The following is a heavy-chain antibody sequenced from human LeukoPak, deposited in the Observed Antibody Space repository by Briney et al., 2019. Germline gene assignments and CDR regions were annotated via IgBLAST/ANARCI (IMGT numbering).Heavy chain of an antibody. Sequence: GGSLRLSCAASGFTFSSYDMHWVRQATGKGLEWVSAIGTAGDTYYPGSVKGRFTISRENAKNSLYLQMNSLRAGDTAVYYCARGVSGRYYYGSGSYYTNYYYYMDVWGKGTTVTVSS. V-gene: IGHV3-13*01. D-gene: IGHD3-10*01. J-gene: IGHJ6*03. CDR1: GFTFSSYD. CDR2: IGTAGDT. CDR3: ARGVSGRYYYGSGSYYTNYYYYMDV.